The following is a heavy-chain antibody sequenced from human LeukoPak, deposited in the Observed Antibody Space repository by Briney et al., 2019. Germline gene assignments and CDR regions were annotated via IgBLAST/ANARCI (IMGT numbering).Heavy chain of an antibody. J-gene: IGHJ4*02. V-gene: IGHV3-48*01. CDR3: AREDIVVVPAAITGETFDY. D-gene: IGHD2-2*02. CDR1: GFTFSSYS. Sequence: GGSLRLSCAASGFTFSSYSMNWVRQAPGKGLEWVSYISSSSNTIYYADSVKGRFTISRDNAKNSLYLQMNSLRAEDTAVYYCAREDIVVVPAAITGETFDYWGQGTLVTVSS. CDR2: ISSSSNTI.